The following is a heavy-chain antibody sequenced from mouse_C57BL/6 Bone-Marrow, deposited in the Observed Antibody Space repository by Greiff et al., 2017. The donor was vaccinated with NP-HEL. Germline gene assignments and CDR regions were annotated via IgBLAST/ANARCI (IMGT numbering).Heavy chain of an antibody. CDR3: TRSEITTVVATDAMDY. Sequence: VQLKESGTVLARPGASVKMSCKTSGYTFTSYWMHWVKQRPGQGLEWIGAIYPGNSDTSYNQKFKGKAKLTAVTSASTAYMELSSLTNEDSAVYYCTRSEITTVVATDAMDYWGQGTSVTVSS. J-gene: IGHJ4*01. CDR2: IYPGNSDT. CDR1: GYTFTSYW. V-gene: IGHV1-5*01. D-gene: IGHD1-1*01.